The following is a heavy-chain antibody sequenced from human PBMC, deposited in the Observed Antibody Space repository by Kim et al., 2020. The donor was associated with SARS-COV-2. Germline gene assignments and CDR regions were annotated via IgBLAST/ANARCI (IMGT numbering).Heavy chain of an antibody. CDR2: IYYSGST. J-gene: IGHJ4*02. CDR1: GGSISSYY. D-gene: IGHD3-3*01. CDR3: ARHSPGITIFGVVIMGHFDD. Sequence: SETLSLTCTVSGGSISSYYWSWIRQPPGKGLEWIGYIYYSGSTNYNPSLKSRVTISVDTSKNQFSLKLSSVTAADTAVYYCARHSPGITIFGVVIMGHFDDWGQGTLVTVPS. V-gene: IGHV4-59*08.